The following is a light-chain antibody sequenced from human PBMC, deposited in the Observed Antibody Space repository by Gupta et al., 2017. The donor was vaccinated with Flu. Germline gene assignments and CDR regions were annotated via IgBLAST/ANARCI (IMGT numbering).Light chain of an antibody. Sequence: QTVVTQEPSLTVSPGGTVTLTCASSTGAVTSANYPNWFQQKPGQPPKALIYSTSTRHSWTPARFSGSLLGDKAALTLSGVQPDDEDHYYCLLYYGGARVFGGGTKLTVL. J-gene: IGLJ3*02. CDR3: LLYYGGARV. CDR1: TGAVTSANY. V-gene: IGLV7-43*01. CDR2: STS.